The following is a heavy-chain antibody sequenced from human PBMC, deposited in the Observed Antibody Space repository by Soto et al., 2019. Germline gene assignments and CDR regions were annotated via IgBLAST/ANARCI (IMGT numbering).Heavy chain of an antibody. D-gene: IGHD3-22*01. Sequence: EFLKISFKGSGYSFTSYWIGWVRQIPGKVLEWMGIIYPCDSDTRYSPSFQGQVTISADKSISTAYLQWSSLKASDTAMYYCARLGGYDSSGYEYYYYYGMDVWGQGTTVTVSS. CDR1: GYSFTSYW. V-gene: IGHV5-51*01. CDR2: IYPCDSDT. J-gene: IGHJ6*02. CDR3: ARLGGYDSSGYEYYYYYGMDV.